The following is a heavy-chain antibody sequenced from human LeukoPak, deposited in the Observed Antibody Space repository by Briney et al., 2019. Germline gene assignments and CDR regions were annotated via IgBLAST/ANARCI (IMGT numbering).Heavy chain of an antibody. Sequence: SESLSLTCAVYGVSFSGYSWTWIRQPPGKGLEWIGEISPSGATNYSPSLKGRVTISIDTSKNQFFLNLSSVTAADTAIYYCARAIPGTGYWGQGTLVTVSS. J-gene: IGHJ4*02. CDR2: ISPSGAT. CDR1: GVSFSGYS. CDR3: ARAIPGTGY. D-gene: IGHD6-13*01. V-gene: IGHV4-34*01.